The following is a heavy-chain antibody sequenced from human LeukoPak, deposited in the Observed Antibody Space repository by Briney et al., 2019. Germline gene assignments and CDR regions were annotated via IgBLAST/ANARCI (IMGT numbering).Heavy chain of an antibody. CDR3: ARGTDNRYYYYMDV. V-gene: IGHV4-4*07. D-gene: IGHD1-14*01. Sequence: SETLSLTCTVYGGSISSYYWSWIRQPAGKGLEWIGRIYTSGSTNYNPSLKSRVTMSVDTSKNQFSPKLSSVTAADTAVYYCARGTDNRYYYYMDVWGKGTTVTVSS. J-gene: IGHJ6*03. CDR1: GGSISSYY. CDR2: IYTSGST.